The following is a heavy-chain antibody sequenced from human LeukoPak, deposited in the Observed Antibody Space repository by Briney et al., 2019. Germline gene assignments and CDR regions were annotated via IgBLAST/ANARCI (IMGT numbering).Heavy chain of an antibody. CDR3: ARIVGSEGYSSGWYDY. CDR1: GGSISRYY. Sequence: SETLSLTCTVSGGSISRYYWSWIRQPPGKGLEWIGYIYYSGSTNYNPSLKSRVTISADTSKNQFSLKLSSVTAADTAVYYCARIVGSEGYSSGWYDYWGPGILVTVSS. J-gene: IGHJ4*02. D-gene: IGHD6-19*01. V-gene: IGHV4-59*08. CDR2: IYYSGST.